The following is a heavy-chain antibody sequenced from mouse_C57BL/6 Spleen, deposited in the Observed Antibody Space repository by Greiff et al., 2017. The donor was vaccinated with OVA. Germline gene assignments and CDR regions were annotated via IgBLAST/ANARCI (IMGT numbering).Heavy chain of an antibody. CDR2: ISSGGSYT. CDR3: ARRDYDGGVDY. V-gene: IGHV5-6*02. J-gene: IGHJ2*01. D-gene: IGHD2-4*01. Sequence: DVMLVESGGDLVKPGGSLKLSCAASGFTFSSYGMSWVRQTPDKRLEWVATISSGGSYTYYPDSVKGRFTISRDNAKNTLYLQMSSLKSEDTAMYYCARRDYDGGVDYWGQGTTLTVSS. CDR1: GFTFSSYG.